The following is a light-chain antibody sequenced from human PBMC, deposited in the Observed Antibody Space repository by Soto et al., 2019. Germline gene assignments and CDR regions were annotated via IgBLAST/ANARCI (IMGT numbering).Light chain of an antibody. J-gene: IGLJ2*01. CDR2: EHN. CDR1: SGGIASNY. V-gene: IGLV6-57*04. CDR3: QSYDSSTVI. Sequence: NFMLTPPHSVSESPGQTVTISCTRSSGGIASNYVQWYQQRPGSAPTTVIYEHNQRPSGVPDRFSGSTDGSSNSASLTISGLQTEDEADYYCQSYDSSTVIFGGGTKLTVL.